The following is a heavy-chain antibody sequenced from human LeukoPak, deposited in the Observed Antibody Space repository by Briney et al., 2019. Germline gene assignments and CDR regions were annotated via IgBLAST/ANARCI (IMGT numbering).Heavy chain of an antibody. J-gene: IGHJ5*02. D-gene: IGHD3-10*01. CDR1: GGSISSGGYY. CDR2: IYYSGST. CDR3: ARVRMRVWFDP. V-gene: IGHV4-31*03. Sequence: MPSQTLSLTCTVSGGSISSGGYYWSWIRQHPGKGLELIGYIYYSGSTYYNPSLKSRVTISVDTSKNQFSLKLSSVTAADTAVYYCARVRMRVWFDPWGQGTLVTVSS.